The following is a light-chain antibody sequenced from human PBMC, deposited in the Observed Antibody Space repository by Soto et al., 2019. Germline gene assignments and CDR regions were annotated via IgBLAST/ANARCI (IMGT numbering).Light chain of an antibody. Sequence: DIQMTQSPSTLSASVGDRVSINCRASQSISAWLAWYQHKPGKAPRLLIYKASTLEIGVPSRFSGSGSGTEFTLTISSLQPDDVATYYCQQYNDYSWTFGQGTKVDI. J-gene: IGKJ1*01. CDR3: QQYNDYSWT. CDR2: KAS. V-gene: IGKV1-5*03. CDR1: QSISAW.